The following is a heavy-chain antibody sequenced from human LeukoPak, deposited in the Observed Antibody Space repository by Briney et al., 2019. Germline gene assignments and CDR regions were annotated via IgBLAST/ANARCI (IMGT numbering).Heavy chain of an antibody. Sequence: GRSLRLSCAASGFTFSSYAMHWVRQAPGKGLEWVAVISYDGSNKYYADSVKGRFTISRDNSKNTLYLQMNSLRAEDTAVYYCAKAPLYGSGSYVLDYWGQGTLVTVSS. CDR2: ISYDGSNK. D-gene: IGHD3-10*01. V-gene: IGHV3-30-3*01. CDR3: AKAPLYGSGSYVLDY. J-gene: IGHJ4*02. CDR1: GFTFSSYA.